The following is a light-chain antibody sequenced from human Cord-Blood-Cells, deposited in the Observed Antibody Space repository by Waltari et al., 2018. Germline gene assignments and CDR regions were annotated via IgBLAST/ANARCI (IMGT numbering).Light chain of an antibody. CDR1: SSDVGGYNH. CDR3: SSYTSSSWV. Sequence: QSALTQPASVSGSPGQSITISCTGTSSDVGGYNHVPWYQQHPGKAPKLMIYDVSKRPSGVSNRFSGSKSGNTASLTISGLQAEDEADYYCSSYTSSSWVFGGGTKLTVL. V-gene: IGLV2-14*01. CDR2: DVS. J-gene: IGLJ3*02.